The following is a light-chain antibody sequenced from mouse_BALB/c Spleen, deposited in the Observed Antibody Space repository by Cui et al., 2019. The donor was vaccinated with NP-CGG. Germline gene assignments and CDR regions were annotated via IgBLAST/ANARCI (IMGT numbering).Light chain of an antibody. J-gene: IGKJ2*01. CDR1: STVSY. Sequence: HTVLTQSPAIMSLSPGEQVTITCSASSTVSYMYWFQQTPGSYPKLWIYSISHLASGGAARVRGSGSGTCYSPTVSSMKAEDAANYFRQKWSSSPSTFGGGTKLEIK. CDR3: QKWSSSPST. CDR2: SIS. V-gene: IGKV4-68*01.